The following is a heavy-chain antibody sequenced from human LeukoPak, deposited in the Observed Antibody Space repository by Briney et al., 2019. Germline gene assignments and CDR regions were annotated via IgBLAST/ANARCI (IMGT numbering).Heavy chain of an antibody. D-gene: IGHD2-2*01. CDR2: INHSGST. J-gene: IGHJ6*04. CDR1: GGSFSGYY. CDR3: ASLGYCSSTSCYDHGMDV. Sequence: SETLSLTCAVYGGSFSGYYWSWIRQPPGKGLEWIGEINHSGSTNYNPSLKGRVTISVDTSKNQFSLKLSSVTAADTAVYYCASLGYCSSTSCYDHGMDVWGKGTTVTVSS. V-gene: IGHV4-34*01.